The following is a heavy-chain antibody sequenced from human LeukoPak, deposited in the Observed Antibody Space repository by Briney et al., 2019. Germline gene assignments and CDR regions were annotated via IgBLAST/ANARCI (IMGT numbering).Heavy chain of an antibody. Sequence: GGSLRLSGAASGFTFSSYSMNWVRQAPGKGLEWVSYISSSSTIYYADSVKGRFTISRDNAKNSLYLQMNSLRDEDTAVYYCARDVGAYGMDVWGQGTTVIVSS. CDR2: ISSSSTI. CDR3: ARDVGAYGMDV. J-gene: IGHJ6*02. D-gene: IGHD3-16*01. CDR1: GFTFSSYS. V-gene: IGHV3-48*02.